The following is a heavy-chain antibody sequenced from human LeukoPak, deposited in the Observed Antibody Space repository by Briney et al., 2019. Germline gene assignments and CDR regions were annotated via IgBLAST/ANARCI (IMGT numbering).Heavy chain of an antibody. CDR3: AKFSSSSYYYYMDV. J-gene: IGHJ6*03. D-gene: IGHD6-6*01. CDR1: GFTFDDYG. CDR2: INWNGGST. V-gene: IGHV3-20*01. Sequence: GGSQRLSCAASGFTFDDYGMSWVRQAPGKGLEWVSGINWNGGSTGYADSVKGRFTISRDNAKNSLYLQMNSLRAEDTALYHCAKFSSSSYYYYMDVWGKGTTVTVSS.